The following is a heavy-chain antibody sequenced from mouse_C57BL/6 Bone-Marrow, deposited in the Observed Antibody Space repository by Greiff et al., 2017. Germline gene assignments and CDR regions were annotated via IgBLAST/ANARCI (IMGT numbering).Heavy chain of an antibody. V-gene: IGHV14-2*01. D-gene: IGHD1-1*01. CDR1: GFNIKDYY. CDR3: ARMRYYDFFYYDY. Sequence: VQLQQSGAELVKPGASVKLSCTASGFNIKDYYMHWVKQRTEQGLEWIGKIDPEDGDTKYAPNFQGKATITADTSSNTAYLQLSSLTSEDTAVYYCARMRYYDFFYYDYWGQGTTLTGAS. CDR2: IDPEDGDT. J-gene: IGHJ2*01.